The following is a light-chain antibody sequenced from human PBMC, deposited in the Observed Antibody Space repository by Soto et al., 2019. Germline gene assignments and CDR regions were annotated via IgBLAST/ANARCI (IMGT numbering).Light chain of an antibody. CDR2: DAS. V-gene: IGKV3-20*01. CDR1: QTVINTY. Sequence: EIVLTQSPGTLSLSPGERATLSCRASQTVINTYVAWYQQKPGQAPRLLIYDASTRATGIPDRFSGSGSGTDFDLTICRLGPEDFAVYYCQQYGTSQWTFGEGTKVDIK. CDR3: QQYGTSQWT. J-gene: IGKJ1*01.